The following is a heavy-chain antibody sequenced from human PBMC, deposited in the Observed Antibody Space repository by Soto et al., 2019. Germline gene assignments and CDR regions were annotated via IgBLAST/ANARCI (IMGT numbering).Heavy chain of an antibody. CDR1: GGTLSSYA. D-gene: IGHD5-18*01. CDR2: IIPIFGTA. V-gene: IGHV1-69*01. Sequence: VKVSCKASGGTLSSYAISWVRQAPGQGLEWMGGIIPIFGTANYAQKFQGRVTITADESTSTAYMELSSLRSEDTAVYYCARVLLRGYTIQYYFDYWGQGTLVTVSS. CDR3: ARVLLRGYTIQYYFDY. J-gene: IGHJ4*02.